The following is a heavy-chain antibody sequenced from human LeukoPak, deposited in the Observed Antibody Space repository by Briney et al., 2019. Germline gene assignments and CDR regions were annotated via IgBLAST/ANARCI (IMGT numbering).Heavy chain of an antibody. CDR3: ATVKIAAAGTGAFDI. J-gene: IGHJ3*02. Sequence: GASVKVSCKASGYTFTGYYMHWVRQAPGQGLEWMGWINPNSGGTNYAQKFQGRVTMTRDTSISTAYMELSRLRSDDTAVYYCATVKIAAAGTGAFDIWGQGTMVTVSS. CDR1: GYTFTGYY. D-gene: IGHD6-13*01. CDR2: INPNSGGT. V-gene: IGHV1-2*02.